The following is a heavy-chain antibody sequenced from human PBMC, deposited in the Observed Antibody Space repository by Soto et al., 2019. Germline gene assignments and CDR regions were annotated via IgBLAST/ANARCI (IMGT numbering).Heavy chain of an antibody. J-gene: IGHJ6*02. V-gene: IGHV4-59*01. CDR2: IYYSGST. CDR1: GGSISSYY. CDR3: ARARVGYGDYEEGKGFYYYYYGMDV. Sequence: TSETLSLTCTVSGGSISSYYWSWIRQPPGKGLEWIGYIYYSGSTNYNPSLKSRVTISVDTSKNQFSLKLSSVTAADTAVYYCARARVGYGDYEEGKGFYYYYYGMDVWGQGTTVT. D-gene: IGHD4-17*01.